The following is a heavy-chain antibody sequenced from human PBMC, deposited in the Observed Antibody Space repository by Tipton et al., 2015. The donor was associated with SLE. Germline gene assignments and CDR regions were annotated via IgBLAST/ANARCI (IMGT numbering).Heavy chain of an antibody. V-gene: IGHV4-61*02. D-gene: IGHD3-10*01. Sequence: TLSLTCTVSGGSISSGSYYWSWIRQPAGKGLEWIGRIYTSGSTNYNPSLKSRVTMSADTSKNQFSLMLSSVTGADTAVYYCARDRRGWYFDLWGRGTLVTVSS. CDR3: ARDRRGWYFDL. CDR2: IYTSGST. J-gene: IGHJ2*01. CDR1: GGSISSGSYY.